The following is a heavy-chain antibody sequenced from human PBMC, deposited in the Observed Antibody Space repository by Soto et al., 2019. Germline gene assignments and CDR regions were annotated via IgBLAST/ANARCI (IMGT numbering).Heavy chain of an antibody. D-gene: IGHD3-22*01. CDR1: GGSMRNYY. Sequence: PSETPSLTCTVSGGSMRNYYWSWIRQPPGKGLEWIGYIYYTGSTNCNPSLKSRVTISVDTSKNQFSLKLSSVTAADTAVYYCARHPNYYDSSGYGFDYWGQGALVTVSS. CDR3: ARHPNYYDSSGYGFDY. CDR2: IYYTGST. J-gene: IGHJ4*02. V-gene: IGHV4-59*08.